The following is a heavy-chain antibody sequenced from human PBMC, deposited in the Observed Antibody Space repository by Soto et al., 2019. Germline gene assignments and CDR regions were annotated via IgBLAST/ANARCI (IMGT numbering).Heavy chain of an antibody. CDR3: ARWVEVSLDYFDS. CDR1: GGSISNGYYY. D-gene: IGHD2-15*01. J-gene: IGHJ4*02. CDR2: IYHSGRT. V-gene: IGHV4-31*03. Sequence: SETLSLTSTVSGGSISNGYYYWSWVRQNPGKGLEWIGHIYHSGRTYYNPSLKSRVTISADTSKNQFSLNLSSVTAADTAVYYCARWVEVSLDYFDSWGQGTPVTVSS.